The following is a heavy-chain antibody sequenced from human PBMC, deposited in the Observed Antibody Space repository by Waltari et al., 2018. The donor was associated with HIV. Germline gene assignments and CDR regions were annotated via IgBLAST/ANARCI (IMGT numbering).Heavy chain of an antibody. J-gene: IGHJ4*02. CDR3: TRDGPAVTSYYLDS. CDR2: IRSKTYVGTT. CDR1: GFTFVDHP. Sequence: EVQLVESGGGLVQPGRSLRLSCTASGFTFVDHPMGWVRQAPGKGLEWISFIRSKTYVGTTEYAASVKGRFTISRDDSKSIAYLQMDSLKTDDTAVYYCTRDGPAVTSYYLDSWGRGALVTVSS. V-gene: IGHV3-49*04. D-gene: IGHD6-19*01.